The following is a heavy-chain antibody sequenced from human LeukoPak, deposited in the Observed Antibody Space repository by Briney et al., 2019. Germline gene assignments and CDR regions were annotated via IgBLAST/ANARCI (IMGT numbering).Heavy chain of an antibody. Sequence: GGSLRLSCAASGFTLSDYAMNWVRQAPGKGQEWVSHISGGGESTYYADSVKGRFSMSRDSSRSTLYLQMNSLRAEDTAVYYCAKDFVARNQVYDAFDIWGQGTMVTVSS. D-gene: IGHD6-6*01. CDR2: ISGGGEST. V-gene: IGHV3-23*01. CDR1: GFTLSDYA. CDR3: AKDFVARNQVYDAFDI. J-gene: IGHJ3*02.